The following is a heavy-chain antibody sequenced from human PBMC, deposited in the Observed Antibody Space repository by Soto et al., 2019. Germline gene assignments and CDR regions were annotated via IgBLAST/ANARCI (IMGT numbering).Heavy chain of an antibody. CDR3: AREHGSGSYPLDY. CDR1: GFTFSSYG. J-gene: IGHJ4*02. Sequence: QVQRVESGGGVAHPGRSLRLSCAASGFTFSSYGMHRVRQAPGKGLEGVAVIWYDGSNKYYADSVNGRFTISRDNSKKQLYLRMNSLGAEDTGVYYCAREHGSGSYPLDYWGQGTLVTVSS. CDR2: IWYDGSNK. D-gene: IGHD3-10*01. V-gene: IGHV3-33*01.